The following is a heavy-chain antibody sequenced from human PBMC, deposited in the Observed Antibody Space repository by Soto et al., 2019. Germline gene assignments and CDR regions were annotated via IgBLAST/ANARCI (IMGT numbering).Heavy chain of an antibody. Sequence: WESLKLSWNGSGDNFTDYWSGWIRQMPGKGLEWMGIIYPGDSDTKYNPSFQGQVTISADKSITTASLQGSSLYASDTAIYYCAAWIFSSGMDVWGQGTTVTVSS. CDR3: AAWIFSSGMDV. J-gene: IGHJ6*02. V-gene: IGHV5-51*01. CDR1: GDNFTDYW. D-gene: IGHD1-1*01. CDR2: IYPGDSDT.